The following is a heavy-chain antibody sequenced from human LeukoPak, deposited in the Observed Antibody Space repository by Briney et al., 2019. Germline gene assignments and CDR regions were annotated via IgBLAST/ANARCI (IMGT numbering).Heavy chain of an antibody. Sequence: SETLSLTCAVYGGSFSGYYWSWIRQPPGKGLEWIGEINHSGSTNYNPSLKSRVTISVDTSKNQFSLKLNSVTAADTAVYYCARGQGYFDYWGQGTLVTVSS. V-gene: IGHV4-34*01. CDR3: ARGQGYFDY. CDR1: GGSFSGYY. J-gene: IGHJ4*02. CDR2: INHSGST.